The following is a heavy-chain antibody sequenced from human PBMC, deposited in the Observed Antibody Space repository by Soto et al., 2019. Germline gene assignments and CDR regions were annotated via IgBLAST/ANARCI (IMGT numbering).Heavy chain of an antibody. CDR3: TTSYSSSYYYYYYMDV. V-gene: IGHV3-15*01. CDR2: IKSKTDGGTT. CDR1: GFTFSNAW. Sequence: GGSLRLSCAASGFTFSNAWMSWVRQAPGKGLEWVGRIKSKTDGGTTDYAAPVKGRFTISRDDSKNTLYLQMNSLKTEDTAVYYCTTSYSSSYYYYYYMDVWGKGTTVTVS. J-gene: IGHJ6*03. D-gene: IGHD6-6*01.